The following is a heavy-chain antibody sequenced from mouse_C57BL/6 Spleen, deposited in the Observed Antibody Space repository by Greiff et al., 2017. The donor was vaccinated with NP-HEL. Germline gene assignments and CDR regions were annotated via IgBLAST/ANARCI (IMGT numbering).Heavy chain of an antibody. Sequence: DVHLVESGGGLVQPGGSLSLSCAASGFTFTDYYMSWVRQPPGKALEWLGFIRNKANGYTTEYSASVKGRFTISRDNSQSILYLQMNALRAEDSATYYCARYSGDFDYWGQGTTLTVSS. CDR3: ARYSGDFDY. V-gene: IGHV7-3*01. CDR1: GFTFTDYY. J-gene: IGHJ2*01. CDR2: IRNKANGYTT.